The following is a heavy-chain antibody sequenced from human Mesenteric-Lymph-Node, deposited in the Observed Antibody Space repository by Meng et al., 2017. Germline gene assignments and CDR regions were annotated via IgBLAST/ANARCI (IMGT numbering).Heavy chain of an antibody. D-gene: IGHD5-12*01. CDR2: ISAYNGNT. Sequence: ASVKVSCKPSGYSFRRYGISWVRQGHGQGLEWMGWISAYNGNTNYAQQLQGRVTMTTDTSTSTAYMELRSLRSDDTAVYYCARGGGYGPAQLFDYWGQGTLVTVSS. V-gene: IGHV1-18*01. CDR1: GYSFRRYG. CDR3: ARGGGYGPAQLFDY. J-gene: IGHJ4*02.